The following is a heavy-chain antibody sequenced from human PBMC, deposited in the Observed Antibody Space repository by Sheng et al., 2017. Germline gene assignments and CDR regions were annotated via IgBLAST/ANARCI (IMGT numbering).Heavy chain of an antibody. CDR3: ARDYCGAGRCYCPDT. Sequence: QVQLQESGPGLVKPSETLSLTCNVSGYSINNGYNWGWIRQPPGKGLEWIGSIFRSGSTYYNPSLKSRVTMSVDTSKNQFSLKLRSVTAADTAVYYCARDYCGAGRCYCPDTWGQGTLVTVSS. CDR2: IFRSGST. CDR1: GYSINNGYN. V-gene: IGHV4-38-2*02. J-gene: IGHJ5*02. D-gene: IGHD2-15*01.